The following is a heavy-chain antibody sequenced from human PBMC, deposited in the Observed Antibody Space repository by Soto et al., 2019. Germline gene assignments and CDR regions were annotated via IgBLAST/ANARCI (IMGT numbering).Heavy chain of an antibody. Sequence: QVQLQESGPGLVKPSGTLSLTCAVSGGSISSSNWWSWDRQPPGKGLGWIGEIFHKGNTYSNPSLTGRATMSVGKSKNQFSLNLNSVTAAVTAVYYCASRSYAMDIWGQGTTVTVSS. D-gene: IGHD3-16*02. J-gene: IGHJ6*02. CDR1: GGSISSSNW. CDR3: ASRSYAMDI. CDR2: IFHKGNT. V-gene: IGHV4-4*02.